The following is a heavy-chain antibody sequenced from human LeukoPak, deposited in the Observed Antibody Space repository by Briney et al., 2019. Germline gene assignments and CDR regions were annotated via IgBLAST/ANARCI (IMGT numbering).Heavy chain of an antibody. Sequence: GGSLGLSCAASGFTFSSYEMNWVRQAPGKGLEWVSYISSSGSSIYYADSVKGRFTISRDNAKNSLYLQMNSLKTEDTAVYFCARDLGYGSGPDWFDPWGQGTLVTVSS. V-gene: IGHV3-48*03. D-gene: IGHD3-10*01. CDR1: GFTFSSYE. CDR2: ISSSGSSI. CDR3: ARDLGYGSGPDWFDP. J-gene: IGHJ5*02.